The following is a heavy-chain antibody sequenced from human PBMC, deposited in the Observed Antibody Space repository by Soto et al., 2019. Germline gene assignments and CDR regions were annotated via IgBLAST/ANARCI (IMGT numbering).Heavy chain of an antibody. CDR3: ARVRNYYDSSCRYYYGMDV. Sequence: QVQLQQWGAGLLKPSETLSLTCAVYGGSFSGYYWSWIRQPPGKGLEWIGEINHSGSTNYNPSLKSRVTISVDTSKNQFSLKLSSVTAADTAVYYCARVRNYYDSSCRYYYGMDVWGQGTTVTVSS. CDR1: GGSFSGYY. D-gene: IGHD3-22*01. CDR2: INHSGST. J-gene: IGHJ6*02. V-gene: IGHV4-34*01.